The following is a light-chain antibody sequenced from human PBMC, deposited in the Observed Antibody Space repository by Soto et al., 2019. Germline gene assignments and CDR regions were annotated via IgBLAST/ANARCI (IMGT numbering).Light chain of an antibody. CDR3: QQANSFTLT. Sequence: IQRNQSPSSPSASIGDRVTITCRASQRIRTSLNWYQHKPGKAPKLLIYAASSLESGVPSRFSGSGSGTDVSLTISRLKTEDGATYYCQQANSFTLTFCGGTKVDIK. CDR1: QRIRTS. CDR2: AAS. V-gene: IGKV1-39*01. J-gene: IGKJ4*01.